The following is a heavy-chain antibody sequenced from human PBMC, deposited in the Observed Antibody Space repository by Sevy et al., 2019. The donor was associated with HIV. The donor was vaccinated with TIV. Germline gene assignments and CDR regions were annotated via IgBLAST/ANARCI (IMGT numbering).Heavy chain of an antibody. V-gene: IGHV1-46*01. D-gene: IGHD3-22*01. CDR3: ARGVTYYYDSSGYMDY. CDR2: INPSGGST. J-gene: IGHJ4*02. CDR1: GYTFTSYY. Sequence: ASVKVSCKASGYTFTSYYMHWVRQAPGQGLEWMGIINPSGGSTSYAQKFQGRVTMTRDTSTSTVYMELSSLRPEDTAVYYCARGVTYYYDSSGYMDYWGQGTLVTVSS.